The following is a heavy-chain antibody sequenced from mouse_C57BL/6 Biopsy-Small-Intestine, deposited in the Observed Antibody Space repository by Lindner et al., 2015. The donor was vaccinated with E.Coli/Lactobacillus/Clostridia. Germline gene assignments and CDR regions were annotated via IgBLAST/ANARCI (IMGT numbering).Heavy chain of an antibody. V-gene: IGHV5-6*01. CDR1: GFTFSSYG. Sequence: VQLQESGGDLVKPGGSLKLSCAASGFTFSSYGMSWVRQTPDKRLEWVATISSGGSFTYYPDSMKGRFTISRDNAKNTLHLQMSSLKSKDTAMYFCARGDDGYYLFAYWGQGTLVTVSA. D-gene: IGHD2-3*01. CDR2: ISSGGSFT. J-gene: IGHJ3*01. CDR3: ARGDDGYYLFAY.